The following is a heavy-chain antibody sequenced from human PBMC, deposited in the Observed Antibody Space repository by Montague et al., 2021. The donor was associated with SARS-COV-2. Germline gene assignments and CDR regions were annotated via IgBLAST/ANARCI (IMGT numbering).Heavy chain of an antibody. V-gene: IGHV4-34*01. Sequence: SETLSLTCAVYGGSFSDYHWTWIRQSPGGGLEWIGQINYGGSTKYNPSLRSRVTISIDTSKNQFSLKLTSVTAADTPVYYCARGAPGYWGQGTLVTVSS. J-gene: IGHJ4*02. D-gene: IGHD1-1*01. CDR2: INYGGST. CDR3: ARGAPGY. CDR1: GGSFSDYH.